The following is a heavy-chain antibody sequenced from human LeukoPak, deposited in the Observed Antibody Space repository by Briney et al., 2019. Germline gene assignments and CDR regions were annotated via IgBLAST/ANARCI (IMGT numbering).Heavy chain of an antibody. CDR1: GFTFSSYA. Sequence: GGSLRLSYAASGFTFSSYAMHWVRQAPGKGLEWVAVISYDGSNKYYADSVKGRFTISRDNSKNTLYLQMNSLRAEDTAVYYCASARPQAGTLYYWGQGTLVTVSS. D-gene: IGHD6-13*01. CDR3: ASARPQAGTLYY. V-gene: IGHV3-30-3*01. J-gene: IGHJ4*02. CDR2: ISYDGSNK.